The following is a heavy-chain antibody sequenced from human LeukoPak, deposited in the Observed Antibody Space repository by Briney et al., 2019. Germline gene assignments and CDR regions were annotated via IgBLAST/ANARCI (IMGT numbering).Heavy chain of an antibody. D-gene: IGHD3-22*01. Sequence: ASVKVSCKASGGTFSSYAISWVRQAPGQGLEWMGGIIPIFGTANYAQKFQGRVTITADESTSTAYMELSSLRSEDTAVYYCARVGYYYVENWYFDLWGRGTLVTVSS. CDR2: IIPIFGTA. CDR3: ARVGYYYVENWYFDL. J-gene: IGHJ2*01. V-gene: IGHV1-69*13. CDR1: GGTFSSYA.